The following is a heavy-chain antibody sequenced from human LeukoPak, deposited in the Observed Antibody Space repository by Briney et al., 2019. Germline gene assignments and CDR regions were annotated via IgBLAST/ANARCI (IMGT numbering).Heavy chain of an antibody. J-gene: IGHJ4*02. CDR1: GYTFSVYG. Sequence: ASVKVSCKASGYTFSVYGITWVRQAPGQGLEWMGWISAYNGNTNYAQKLQGRVTMTTDTSTSTAYMELRSLRSDDTAVYYCARVLSSYYYDSSGYFDYWGQGTLVTVSS. V-gene: IGHV1-18*01. CDR3: ARVLSSYYYDSSGYFDY. CDR2: ISAYNGNT. D-gene: IGHD3-22*01.